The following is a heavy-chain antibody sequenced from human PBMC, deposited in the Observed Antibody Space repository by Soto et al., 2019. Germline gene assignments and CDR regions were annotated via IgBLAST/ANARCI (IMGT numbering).Heavy chain of an antibody. CDR3: ASFVVGQLVAPDY. D-gene: IGHD6-6*01. Sequence: GGSLRLSCAASGFTFSDYYMSWIRQAPGKGLEWVSYISSSGSTIYYADSVKGRFTISRDNAKNSLYLQMNSLRAEDTAVYYCASFVVGQLVAPDYWGQGTLVTVSS. CDR2: ISSSGSTI. J-gene: IGHJ4*02. CDR1: GFTFSDYY. V-gene: IGHV3-11*01.